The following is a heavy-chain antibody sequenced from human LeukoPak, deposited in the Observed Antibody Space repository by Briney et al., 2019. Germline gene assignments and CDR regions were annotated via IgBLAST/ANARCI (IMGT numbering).Heavy chain of an antibody. CDR1: GGSFSGYY. J-gene: IGHJ5*02. V-gene: IGHV4-34*01. D-gene: IGHD4-17*01. CDR2: INHSGST. Sequence: PSETLSLTCAVYGGSFSGYYWNWIRQPPGKGLEWIGEINHSGSTNYNPSLKSRVTMSLDTSKNQFSLKLSSVTAADTAVYYCARDNSLTVTTTYWWFDPWGQGTLVSVSS. CDR3: ARDNSLTVTTTYWWFDP.